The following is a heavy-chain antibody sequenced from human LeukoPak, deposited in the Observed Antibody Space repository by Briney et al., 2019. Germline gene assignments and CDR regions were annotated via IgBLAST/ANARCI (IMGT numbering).Heavy chain of an antibody. CDR2: ISSSGSTI. CDR3: ARVETYYYGSGSYSDY. Sequence: GGSLRLSCAASGFTFSSYEMNWVRQAPGKGLEWVSYISSSGSTIYYADSVKGRFTISRDNAKNSLYLQMNSLRAEDTAVYYCARVETYYYGSGSYSDYWGQGTLVTVSS. J-gene: IGHJ4*02. V-gene: IGHV3-48*03. D-gene: IGHD3-10*01. CDR1: GFTFSSYE.